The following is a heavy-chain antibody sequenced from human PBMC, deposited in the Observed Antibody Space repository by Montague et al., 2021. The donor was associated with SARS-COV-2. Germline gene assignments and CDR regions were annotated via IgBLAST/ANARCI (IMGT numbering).Heavy chain of an antibody. CDR3: ARDSKGGRQLGNWFDP. CDR2: IFYNGRT. CDR1: GGSISDSSLY. J-gene: IGHJ5*02. D-gene: IGHD6-13*01. V-gene: IGHV4-39*02. Sequence: SETLSLTCTVSGGSISDSSLYWGWIRQPPGRGLEWVGSIFYNGRTYYNPSLRSRVTMSLDTSQNHFSLNLTSVTAADTAVYFCARDSKGGRQLGNWFDPWGQGTLVTVSS.